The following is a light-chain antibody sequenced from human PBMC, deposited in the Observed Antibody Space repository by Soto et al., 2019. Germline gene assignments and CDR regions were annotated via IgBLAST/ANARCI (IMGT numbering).Light chain of an antibody. Sequence: EIVLTQSPATLSLSPGERATLSCRASQSVSSYLAWYQQKPGQAPRLLIYDASNRATGIPARFSGSGSGTEFTLPISRLEPESFAVYYCQQRSNWPYTFGQGTKLEIK. J-gene: IGKJ2*01. CDR1: QSVSSY. CDR2: DAS. CDR3: QQRSNWPYT. V-gene: IGKV3-11*01.